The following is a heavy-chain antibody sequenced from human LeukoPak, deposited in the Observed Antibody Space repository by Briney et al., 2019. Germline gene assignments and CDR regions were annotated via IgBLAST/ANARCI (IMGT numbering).Heavy chain of an antibody. D-gene: IGHD3-10*01. Sequence: PSETLSLTCTVSGGSISSYYWSWIRQPPGKGLEWIGYIYYSGSTNYNPSLKSRVTISVDTSKNQFSLKLSSVTAADTAVYYCARHRKYYYGSGCYFDYWGQGTLVTVSS. J-gene: IGHJ4*02. CDR3: ARHRKYYYGSGCYFDY. CDR1: GGSISSYY. CDR2: IYYSGST. V-gene: IGHV4-59*08.